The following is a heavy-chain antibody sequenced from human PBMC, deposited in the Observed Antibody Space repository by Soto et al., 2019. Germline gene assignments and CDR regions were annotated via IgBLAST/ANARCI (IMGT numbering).Heavy chain of an antibody. CDR3: ARVEGYSYGYLDY. Sequence: QVQLVQSGAEVKKPGSSVKVSCKASGGTFSSYTISWVRQAPGQGLEWMGRIIPILGIANSAQKFQGRVTITADKATSPAYMELSSLRSEATAVYYCARVEGYSYGYLDYWGQGTLVTVSS. CDR2: IIPILGIA. V-gene: IGHV1-69*02. J-gene: IGHJ4*02. CDR1: GGTFSSYT. D-gene: IGHD5-18*01.